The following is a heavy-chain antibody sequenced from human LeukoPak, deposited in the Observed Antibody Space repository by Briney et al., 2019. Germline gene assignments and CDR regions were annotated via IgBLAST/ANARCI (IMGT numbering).Heavy chain of an antibody. CDR3: AREELGSSLGFDP. D-gene: IGHD3-16*01. Sequence: GGSLRLSCAASGFTFSSYTIHWVRQPPGKGLEWVAVVSFDGSNKYYADSVKGRFTISRDNSKNTLYLQMNSLRAEDTAVYYCAREELGSSLGFDPWGQGTLVTVSS. J-gene: IGHJ5*02. CDR2: VSFDGSNK. CDR1: GFTFSSYT. V-gene: IGHV3-30-3*01.